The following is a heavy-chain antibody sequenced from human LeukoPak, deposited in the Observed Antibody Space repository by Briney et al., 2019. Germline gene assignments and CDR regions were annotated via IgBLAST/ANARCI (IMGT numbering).Heavy chain of an antibody. CDR1: GGSISSGGYY. Sequence: SETLSLTCTVSGGSISSGGYYWSWIRQHPGKGLEWIGYIYYSGSTYYNPSLKSRVTISVDRSKNQFSLKLSSVTAADTAVYYCARVAHHAPDYWGQGTLVTVSS. CDR3: ARVAHHAPDY. D-gene: IGHD1-14*01. CDR2: IYYSGST. J-gene: IGHJ4*02. V-gene: IGHV4-31*03.